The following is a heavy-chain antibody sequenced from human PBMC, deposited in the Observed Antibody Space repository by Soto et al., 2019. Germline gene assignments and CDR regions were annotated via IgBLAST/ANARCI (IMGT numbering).Heavy chain of an antibody. CDR3: ARDRETGGIFDY. V-gene: IGHV3-30*04. D-gene: IGHD7-27*01. CDR1: GFTFSSYA. CDR2: ISYDGSNK. Sequence: GGSLRLSCAASGFTFSSYAMHWVHQAPGKGLEWVAVISYDGSNKYYADSVKGRFTISRDNSKNTLYLQMNSLRAEDTAVYYCARDRETGGIFDYWGQGTLVTVSS. J-gene: IGHJ4*02.